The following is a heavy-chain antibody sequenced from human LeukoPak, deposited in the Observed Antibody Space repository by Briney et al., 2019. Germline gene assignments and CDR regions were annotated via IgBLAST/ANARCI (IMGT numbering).Heavy chain of an antibody. CDR1: GFTFSSYS. CDR2: ISYDGSNK. J-gene: IGHJ4*02. V-gene: IGHV3-30*03. Sequence: GGSLRLSCAASGFTFSSYSMNWVRQAPGKGLEWVAVISYDGSNKYYADSVKGRFTISRDNSKNTLYLQMNSLRAEDTAVYYGAAGTEFDYWGQGTLVTVSS. D-gene: IGHD6-13*01. CDR3: AAGTEFDY.